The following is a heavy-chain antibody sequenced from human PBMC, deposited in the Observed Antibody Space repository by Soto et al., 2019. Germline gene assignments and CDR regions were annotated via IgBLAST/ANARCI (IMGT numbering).Heavy chain of an antibody. J-gene: IGHJ6*03. CDR1: GGSISSSSYY. CDR3: ARHLGRFLEWLDPPNYYYYMDV. D-gene: IGHD3-3*01. V-gene: IGHV4-39*01. Sequence: SETLSLTCTVSGGSISSSSYYWGWIRQPPGKGLEWIGSIYYSGSTYYNPSLKSRVTISVDTSKNQFSLKLSSVTAAYTAVYYCARHLGRFLEWLDPPNYYYYMDVWGKGTTVTVSS. CDR2: IYYSGST.